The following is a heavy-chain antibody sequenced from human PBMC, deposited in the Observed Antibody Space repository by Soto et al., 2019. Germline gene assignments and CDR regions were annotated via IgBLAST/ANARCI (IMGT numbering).Heavy chain of an antibody. Sequence: ASVKVSCKASGYTFTSYGISWVRQAPGQGLEWMGWISAYNGNTNYAQKLQGRVTMTTDTSTSTAYMELRSLRSDDTAVYYCARDQACSSTSCNAWGDFDYCGQGTLVTVSS. J-gene: IGHJ4*02. CDR1: GYTFTSYG. V-gene: IGHV1-18*01. CDR2: ISAYNGNT. D-gene: IGHD2-2*01. CDR3: ARDQACSSTSCNAWGDFDY.